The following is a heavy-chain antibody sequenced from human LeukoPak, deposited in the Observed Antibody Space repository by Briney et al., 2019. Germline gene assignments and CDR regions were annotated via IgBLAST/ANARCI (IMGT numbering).Heavy chain of an antibody. CDR1: GYTFTDNY. J-gene: IGHJ5*02. CDR2: INPNSGGT. CDR3: ARGVPAAILSSGDNNWFDP. Sequence: ASVKVSCKASGYTFTDNYIHWVRQAPGQGLEWMGWINPNSGGTNYAQKFQGRVTMTRDTSISTAYMELSRLRSDDTAVYYCARGVPAAILSSGDNNWFDPWGQGTLVTVSS. D-gene: IGHD2-2*01. V-gene: IGHV1-2*02.